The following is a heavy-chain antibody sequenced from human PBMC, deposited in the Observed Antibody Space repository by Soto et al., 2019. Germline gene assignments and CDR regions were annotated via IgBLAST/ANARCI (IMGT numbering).Heavy chain of an antibody. Sequence: QVQLVQSGAEVKKPGSSVKVSCKASGGTFSDYPLSWVRQAPGQGLEWMGTFIPFSSTTNYAQKFQGRVTITADKSTSTAYMEMRSLRSEDTAVFYCARGGMTGVTNRWFDPWGQGTLVTVSS. J-gene: IGHJ5*02. V-gene: IGHV1-69*06. CDR1: GGTFSDYP. CDR3: ARGGMTGVTNRWFDP. CDR2: FIPFSSTT. D-gene: IGHD3-9*01.